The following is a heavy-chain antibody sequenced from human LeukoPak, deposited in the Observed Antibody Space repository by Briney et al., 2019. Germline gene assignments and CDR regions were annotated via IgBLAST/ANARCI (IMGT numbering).Heavy chain of an antibody. J-gene: IGHJ6*02. CDR2: IYYSGST. CDR1: GCSISSYY. CDR3: ARDHTVVPAATRYYYYYGMDV. D-gene: IGHD2-2*01. Sequence: PSGTLSLTCTVSGCSISSYYWSWIRQPPGKGLEWVGYIYYSGSTNYNPSLKSRVTISVDKSKNQFSLKLSSVTAADTAVYSCARDHTVVPAATRYYYYYGMDVWGQGTTVTVSS. V-gene: IGHV4-59*01.